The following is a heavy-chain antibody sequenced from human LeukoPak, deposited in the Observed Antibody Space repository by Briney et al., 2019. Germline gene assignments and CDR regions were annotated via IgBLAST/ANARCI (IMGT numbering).Heavy chain of an antibody. CDR3: ARDKPRQHLGEVLDY. J-gene: IGHJ4*02. CDR1: GFTFSSYE. V-gene: IGHV3-48*03. CDR2: ISSSGSTI. D-gene: IGHD6-13*01. Sequence: GGSLRLSCAASGFTFSSYEMNWVRQAPGKGLEWVSYISSSGSTIYYADSVKGRFTISRDNAKNSPYLQMNSLRAEDTAVYYCARDKPRQHLGEVLDYWGQGTLVTVSS.